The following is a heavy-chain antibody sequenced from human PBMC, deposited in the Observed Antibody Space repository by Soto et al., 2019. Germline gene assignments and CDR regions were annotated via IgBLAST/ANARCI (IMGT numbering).Heavy chain of an antibody. D-gene: IGHD2-2*01. CDR2: INQDGSEK. J-gene: IGHJ4*02. V-gene: IGHV3-7*01. Sequence: EVQLVESGGGLVQPGGSLRLSCAASRFTFSNYWMSWVRQAPGKGLEWVANINQDGSEKFYVDSVKGRFTISRDNAKNSLYLQMNSLRAEDTAVYYCARDKGYLDCGGQGTLVTVSS. CDR1: RFTFSNYW. CDR3: ARDKGYLDC.